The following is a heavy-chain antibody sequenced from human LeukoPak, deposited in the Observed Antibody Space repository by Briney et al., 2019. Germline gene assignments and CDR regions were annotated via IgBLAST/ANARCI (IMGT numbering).Heavy chain of an antibody. D-gene: IGHD6-6*01. V-gene: IGHV6-1*01. CDR3: ARGYSSSCVGYFQH. Sequence: SQTLSLTCVISGDSVSSNSAAWNWIRQSPSRGLEWLGRTYYRSKWYNDYAVSVKSRITINPDTSMNQFSLQLNSVTPEDTAVYYCARGYSSSCVGYFQHWGQGTLVTVSS. CDR1: GDSVSSNSAA. J-gene: IGHJ1*01. CDR2: TYYRSKWYN.